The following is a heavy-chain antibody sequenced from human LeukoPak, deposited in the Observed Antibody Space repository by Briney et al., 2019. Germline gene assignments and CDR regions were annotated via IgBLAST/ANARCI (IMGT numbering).Heavy chain of an antibody. Sequence: GGSLRLSCAASGFTVSSNYMSWVRQAPGKGLEWVSVIYSGGSTYYADSVKGRFTISRDNSKNTLYLQMNSLRAEDTAVYYCARDSMVRGVILIRAFDIWGQGTMVTVSS. CDR2: IYSGGST. CDR1: GFTVSSNY. J-gene: IGHJ3*02. CDR3: ARDSMVRGVILIRAFDI. D-gene: IGHD3-10*01. V-gene: IGHV3-66*01.